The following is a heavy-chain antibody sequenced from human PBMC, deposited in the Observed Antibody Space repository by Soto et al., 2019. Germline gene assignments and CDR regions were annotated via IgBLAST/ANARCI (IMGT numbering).Heavy chain of an antibody. CDR2: ISGSGGST. D-gene: IGHD2-2*01. J-gene: IGHJ5*02. CDR3: ANGEYQLLWPLS. CDR1: GFTFSSYA. Sequence: GGSLRLSCAASGFTFSSYAMSWVRQAPGKGLEWVSAISGSGGSTYYADSVEGRFTISRDNSKNTLYLQMNSLRAEDTAVYYCANGEYQLLWPLSWGQGTLVTVSS. V-gene: IGHV3-23*01.